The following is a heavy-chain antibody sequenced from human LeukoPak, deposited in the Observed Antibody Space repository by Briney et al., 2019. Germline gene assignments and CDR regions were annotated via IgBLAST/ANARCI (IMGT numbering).Heavy chain of an antibody. D-gene: IGHD3-22*01. V-gene: IGHV4-59*08. CDR2: IYYSGST. J-gene: IGHJ4*02. CDR1: GGSISSYY. Sequence: SETLSLTCTVSGGSISSYYWSWIRQPPGKGLEWIRYIYYSGSTNYNPSLKSRVTISVDTSKNQFSLKLSSVTAADTAVYYCARHSTSGYYYDFDYWGQGTLVTVSS. CDR3: ARHSTSGYYYDFDY.